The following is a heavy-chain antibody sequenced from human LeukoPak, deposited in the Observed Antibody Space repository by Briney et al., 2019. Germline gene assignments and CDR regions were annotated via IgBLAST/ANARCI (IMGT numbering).Heavy chain of an antibody. V-gene: IGHV3-9*01. CDR2: ISWNSGSI. CDR1: GFTFSSYW. J-gene: IGHJ4*02. CDR3: AKGRSGYYDY. Sequence: GGSLGLSCAASGFTFSSYWMSWVRQAPGKGLEWVSGISWNSGSIGYADSVKGRFTISRDNAKNSLYLQMNSLRAEDTALYYCAKGRSGYYDYWGQGTLVTVSS. D-gene: IGHD3-22*01.